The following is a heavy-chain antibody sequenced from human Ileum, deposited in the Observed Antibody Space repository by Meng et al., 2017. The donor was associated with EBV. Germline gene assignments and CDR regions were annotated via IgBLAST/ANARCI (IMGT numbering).Heavy chain of an antibody. CDR1: NGSITRDY. V-gene: IGHV4-59*01. D-gene: IGHD3-10*01. CDR3: ARVSGKVRGVPPRRFDY. CDR2: IYYTGST. Sequence: QLPESGPGLVKPSETLSLTCSVSNGSITRDYWTWVRQPPGKGLEWIGYIYYTGSTNYNPSLKSRVTISLDTSKNQFSLNLSSVTAADTAVYFCARVSGKVRGVPPRRFDYWGQGTLVTVSS. J-gene: IGHJ4*02.